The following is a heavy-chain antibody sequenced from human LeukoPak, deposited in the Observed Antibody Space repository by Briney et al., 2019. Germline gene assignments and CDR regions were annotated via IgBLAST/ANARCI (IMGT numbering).Heavy chain of an antibody. CDR3: ARIGNVLRFLEWLSDPDY. J-gene: IGHJ4*02. D-gene: IGHD3-3*01. V-gene: IGHV1-8*02. CDR2: MNPNSGNT. CDR1: GYTFTSYD. Sequence: ASVKVSCKASGYTFTSYDINWVRQATGQGLEWMGWMNPNSGNTSYAQKFQGRVTMTRDTSISTAYMELSRLRSDDTAVYYCARIGNVLRFLEWLSDPDYWGQGTLVTVSS.